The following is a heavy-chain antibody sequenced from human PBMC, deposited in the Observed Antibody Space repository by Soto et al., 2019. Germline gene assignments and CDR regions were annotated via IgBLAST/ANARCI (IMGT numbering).Heavy chain of an antibody. CDR3: ARETSGGHYGDYGYYYSYYGMDV. CDR1: GGSFSGYY. CDR2: INHSGST. Sequence: PSETLSLTCAVYGGSFSGYYWSWIRQPPGKGLEWIGEINHSGSTNYNPSLKSRVTISVDTSKNQFSLKLSSVTAADTAVYYCARETSGGHYGDYGYYYSYYGMDVWGQGTTVTVSS. J-gene: IGHJ6*02. D-gene: IGHD4-17*01. V-gene: IGHV4-34*01.